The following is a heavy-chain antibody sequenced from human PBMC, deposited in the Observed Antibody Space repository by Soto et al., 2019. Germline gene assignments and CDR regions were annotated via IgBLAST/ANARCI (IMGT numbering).Heavy chain of an antibody. V-gene: IGHV1-69*13. D-gene: IGHD1-26*01. CDR2: IIPIFGTA. CDR3: ARDESSGSYFFGY. J-gene: IGHJ4*02. Sequence: SLKVSCKASGYTFTSYGISWVRQAPGQGLEWMGGIIPIFGTANYAQKFQGRVTITADESTSTAYMELSSLRSEDTAVYYCARDESSGSYFFGYWGQGTLVTVSS. CDR1: GYTFTSYG.